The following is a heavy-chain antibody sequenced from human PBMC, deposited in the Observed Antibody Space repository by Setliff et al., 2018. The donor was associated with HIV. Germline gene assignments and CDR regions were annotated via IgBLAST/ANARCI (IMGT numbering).Heavy chain of an antibody. CDR2: ISGSDGTV. Sequence: PGESLKISCAASGFIFGDFEMNWVRQAPGKGLEWISYISGSDGTVLYADSVKGRFTVSRDNDENSLSLQMTGLRDDDTAVYFCATSSPPDDYGDLGGIDHWGQGTLVTSPQ. CDR1: GFIFGDFE. CDR3: ATSSPPDDYGDLGGIDH. J-gene: IGHJ4*02. V-gene: IGHV3-48*03. D-gene: IGHD4-17*01.